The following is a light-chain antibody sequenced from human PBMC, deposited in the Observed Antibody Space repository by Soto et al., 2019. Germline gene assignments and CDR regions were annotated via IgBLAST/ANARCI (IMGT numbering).Light chain of an antibody. J-gene: IGKJ4*01. Sequence: DIQMTQSPSSLSASVGDRVTITCRAGQTISNYLNWFQQKPGKAPKLLIYEASNLQSGVPSRFSGSGSGTDFTLTIRSLQPEDFATYYCQQANSFPLTFGGGTKVDIK. CDR3: QQANSFPLT. CDR1: QTISNY. CDR2: EAS. V-gene: IGKV1-39*01.